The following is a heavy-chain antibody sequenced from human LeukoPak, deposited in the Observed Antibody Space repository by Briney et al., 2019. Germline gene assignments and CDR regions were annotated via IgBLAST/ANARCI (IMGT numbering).Heavy chain of an antibody. CDR1: GYSFTSYW. J-gene: IGHJ3*02. CDR3: ASEIMGATVWAFDI. V-gene: IGHV5-51*01. Sequence: GESLSVSCKGSGYSFTSYWIGWVRQMPGKGLEWMRIIYPGDSDTRYSPSFQGQVTTSADKSISTAYLQWSSLKASDTAMYYCASEIMGATVWAFDIWGQGTMVTVSS. D-gene: IGHD1-26*01. CDR2: IYPGDSDT.